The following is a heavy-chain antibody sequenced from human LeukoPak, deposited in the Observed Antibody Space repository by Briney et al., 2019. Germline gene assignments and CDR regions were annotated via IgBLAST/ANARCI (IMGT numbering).Heavy chain of an antibody. CDR1: GFTFSSYG. D-gene: IGHD5-18*01. CDR2: ISYDGTNK. Sequence: GGSLRLSCAASGFTFSSYGMHWVRQAPGKGLEWVAVISYDGTNKYYVDSVKGRFTISRDNSKNTLYLQMNSLRTDDTAVYYCAGVDAAMPDAFDIWGQGTTVTVSS. J-gene: IGHJ3*02. V-gene: IGHV3-30*03. CDR3: AGVDAAMPDAFDI.